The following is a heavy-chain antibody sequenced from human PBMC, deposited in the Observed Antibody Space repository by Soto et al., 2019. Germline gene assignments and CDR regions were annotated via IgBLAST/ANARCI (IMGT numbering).Heavy chain of an antibody. V-gene: IGHV1-2*02. D-gene: IGHD1-20*01. Sequence: ASVKVSCKASGYTFTGYYMHWVRQAPGQGLEWMGWINPNSGGTNYAQKFQGRVTMTRDTSITTAYMELSRLRSDDTAVYYCANSVMYSWKCSHYCGMDVWGQGTTVTVPS. CDR1: GYTFTGYY. CDR3: ANSVMYSWKCSHYCGMDV. J-gene: IGHJ6*02. CDR2: INPNSGGT.